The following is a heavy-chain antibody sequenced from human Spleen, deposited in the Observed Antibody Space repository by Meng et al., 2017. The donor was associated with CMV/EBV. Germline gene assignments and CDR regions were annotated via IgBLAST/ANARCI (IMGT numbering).Heavy chain of an antibody. D-gene: IGHD3-10*01. Sequence: GESLKISCAASGFTFSSYSMNWVRQAPGKGLEWVSYISSSSSTIYYADSVKGRFTISRDNAKDSLYLQMNSLRAEDAAIYFCAVAWGSGSYDSPFDHWGQGTVVTVSS. V-gene: IGHV3-48*04. CDR2: ISSSSSTI. CDR3: AVAWGSGSYDSPFDH. CDR1: GFTFSSYS. J-gene: IGHJ4*02.